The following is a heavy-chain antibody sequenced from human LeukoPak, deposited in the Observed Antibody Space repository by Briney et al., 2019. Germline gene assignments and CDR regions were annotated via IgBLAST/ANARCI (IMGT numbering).Heavy chain of an antibody. CDR2: INPSGGST. CDR1: GYTFTSYY. J-gene: IGHJ3*02. V-gene: IGHV1-46*01. CDR3: ARGRRDGYNLLDAFDI. D-gene: IGHD5-24*01. Sequence: ASVKVSCKASGYTFTSYYMHWVRQAPGQGLEWMGIINPSGGSTSYAQKFQGRVTMTRDTSTSTVYMELSSLRAEDTAVYYCARGRRDGYNLLDAFDIWGQGTVVTVSS.